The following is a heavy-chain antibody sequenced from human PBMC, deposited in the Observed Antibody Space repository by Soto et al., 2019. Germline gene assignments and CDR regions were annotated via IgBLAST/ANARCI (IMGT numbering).Heavy chain of an antibody. CDR3: AKDKVDHNSVWDPCDI. V-gene: IGHV3-23*01. CDR1: GFTFSDYA. Sequence: EEQLLESGGGLVQPGGSLRLSCAASGFTFSDYAMSWVRQAPGKGLEWVSGLGGSNSDTHYAASVEGRFTVSRDNSRSTLFLQMYSLRVEGTAVYYCAKDKVDHNSVWDPCDIWGQGTMVTVSA. J-gene: IGHJ3*02. D-gene: IGHD1-26*01. CDR2: LGGSNSDT.